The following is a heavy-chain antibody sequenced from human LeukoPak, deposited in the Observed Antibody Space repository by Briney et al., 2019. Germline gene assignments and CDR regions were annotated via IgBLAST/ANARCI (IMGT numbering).Heavy chain of an antibody. D-gene: IGHD6-19*01. J-gene: IGHJ5*02. CDR1: GFTFSSYG. Sequence: QPGGSLRLSCGASGFTFSSYGMHWVRQAPGKGLEWVSAISGSGGSTYYADPVKGRFTISRDNSKNTLYLEMNSLRAEDTAIYYCAKGPNRSGWSPFDPWGQGTLVTVSS. CDR3: AKGPNRSGWSPFDP. CDR2: ISGSGGST. V-gene: IGHV3-23*01.